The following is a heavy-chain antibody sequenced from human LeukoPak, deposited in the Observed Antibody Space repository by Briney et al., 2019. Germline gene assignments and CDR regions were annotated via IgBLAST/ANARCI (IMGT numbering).Heavy chain of an antibody. CDR2: INAYNGNT. J-gene: IGHJ4*02. Sequence: ASVKVSRKASGYTFTSYGISWVRQAPGQGLEWMGWINAYNGNTNYAQKFQGRVTMTTDTSTSTAYMELRSLRSDDTAVYYCARDLAARPSLGIDYWGQGTLVTVSS. CDR3: ARDLAARPSLGIDY. D-gene: IGHD6-6*01. V-gene: IGHV1-18*01. CDR1: GYTFTSYG.